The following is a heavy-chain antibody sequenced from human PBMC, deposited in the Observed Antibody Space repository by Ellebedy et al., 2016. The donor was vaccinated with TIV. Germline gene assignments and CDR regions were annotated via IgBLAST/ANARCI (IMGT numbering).Heavy chain of an antibody. CDR1: GFSFSSYG. D-gene: IGHD6-13*01. CDR3: ARDAVKLATEAFDI. Sequence: GESLKISCAASGFSFSSYGMHWVRQAPGKGLEWVAVIWYDGSNKYHADSVKGRFTISRDNSKNTLYLQMNSLRAEDTAVYYCARDAVKLATEAFDIWGQGTMVTVSS. J-gene: IGHJ3*02. CDR2: IWYDGSNK. V-gene: IGHV3-33*08.